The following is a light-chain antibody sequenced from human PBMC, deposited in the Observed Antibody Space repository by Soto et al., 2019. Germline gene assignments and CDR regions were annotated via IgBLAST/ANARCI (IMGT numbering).Light chain of an antibody. J-gene: IGKJ1*01. V-gene: IGKV3-20*01. CDR2: SAS. CDR1: QNLGTLY. CDR3: QQYAGSPRT. Sequence: EIGMTESPATLSVSRWERGTLSCRASQNLGTLYLAWFQQKSGQAPRLLIYSASRRATGIPDRFTGSGSGTDFTLTINRVEPEDFAVHFCQQYAGSPRTFGQATKVDIK.